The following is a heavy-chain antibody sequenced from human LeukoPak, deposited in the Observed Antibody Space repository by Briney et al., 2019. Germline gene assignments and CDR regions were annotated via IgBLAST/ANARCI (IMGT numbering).Heavy chain of an antibody. CDR1: GGSVSSSNYY. CDR2: IYYSGST. V-gene: IGHV4-39*07. CDR3: ARLMTSFRAFDI. J-gene: IGHJ3*02. D-gene: IGHD2-8*01. Sequence: SETLSLTCTVSGGSVSSSNYYWGWIRQPPGTGLEWIGSIYYSGSTYYNPSLKSRVTISVDTSKNQFSLKLSSVTAADTAMYYCARLMTSFRAFDIWGQGTMVTVSS.